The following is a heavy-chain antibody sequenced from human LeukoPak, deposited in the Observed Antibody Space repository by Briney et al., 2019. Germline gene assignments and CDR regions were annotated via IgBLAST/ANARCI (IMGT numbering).Heavy chain of an antibody. D-gene: IGHD5-18*01. CDR1: AHTLSGYY. V-gene: IGHV1-2*02. Sequence: ASVKVSCKASAHTLSGYYMHWVRQAPGQGPEWMGWINPKSGGTNYAQKFQGRVTMTWDTSINTAYMELRKLRSDDTAVYYCAIGPEDSDMVVWETELLLYWGQGALVTVSS. J-gene: IGHJ1*01. CDR2: INPKSGGT. CDR3: AIGPEDSDMVVWETELLLY.